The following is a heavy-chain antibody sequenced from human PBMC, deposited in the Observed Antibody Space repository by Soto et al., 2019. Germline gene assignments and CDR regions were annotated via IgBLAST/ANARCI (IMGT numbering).Heavy chain of an antibody. V-gene: IGHV3-30-3*01. CDR1: GFTFSSYA. D-gene: IGHD2-2*01. CDR2: ISYDGSNK. CDR3: ARDYIVVVPAARSHPDY. J-gene: IGHJ4*02. Sequence: GGSLRLSCAVSGFTFSSYAMHWVRQAPGKGLEWVAVISYDGSNKYYADSVKGRFTISRDNSKNTLYLQMNSLRAEDTAVYYCARDYIVVVPAARSHPDYWGQGTLVTVSS.